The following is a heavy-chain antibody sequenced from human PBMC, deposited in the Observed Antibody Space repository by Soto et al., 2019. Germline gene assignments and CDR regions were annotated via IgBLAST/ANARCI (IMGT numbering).Heavy chain of an antibody. CDR2: ISDSGGRT. CDR1: GITFTNYA. Sequence: EVQLLESGGGLVQPGGSQRLSCVASGITFTNYAMAWVRQAPEKGLVWVSGISDSGGRTYYADSVKGRFTISRDNSKNTLFLQMNSLRAEDTAIYYCVGDYGGLEGFDIWGQGTMVTVSS. J-gene: IGHJ3*02. CDR3: VGDYGGLEGFDI. V-gene: IGHV3-23*01. D-gene: IGHD4-17*01.